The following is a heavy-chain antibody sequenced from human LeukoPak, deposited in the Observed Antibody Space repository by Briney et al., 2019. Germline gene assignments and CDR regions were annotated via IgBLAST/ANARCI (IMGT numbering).Heavy chain of an antibody. CDR3: ARDPSYCGGDCYAFDI. CDR1: GYTFINYY. Sequence: ASVKVSCKASGYTFINYYLHWVRQAPGQGLEWMGIINPSSGGTSYAQKFQGRVTMTRATSTSTVYMELSSLRPEDTAVYYCARDPSYCGGDCYAFDIWGQGAMVTVSS. D-gene: IGHD2-21*02. CDR2: INPSSGGT. J-gene: IGHJ3*02. V-gene: IGHV1-46*01.